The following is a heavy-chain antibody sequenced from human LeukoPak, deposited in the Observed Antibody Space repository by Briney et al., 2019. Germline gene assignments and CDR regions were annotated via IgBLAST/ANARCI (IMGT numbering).Heavy chain of an antibody. Sequence: PSETLSLTCAVSGGSISSGCYSWSWIRQPPGKGLEWIGYIYHSGSTNYNPSLKSRVTISVDTSKNQFSLKLSSVTAADTAVYYCASGYDSSGYYHDYWGQGTLVTVSS. V-gene: IGHV4-30-2*01. J-gene: IGHJ4*02. CDR2: IYHSGST. CDR3: ASGYDSSGYYHDY. D-gene: IGHD3-22*01. CDR1: GGSISSGCYS.